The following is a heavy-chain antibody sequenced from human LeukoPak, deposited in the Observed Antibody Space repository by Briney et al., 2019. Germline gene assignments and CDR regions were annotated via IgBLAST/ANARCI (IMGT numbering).Heavy chain of an antibody. Sequence: PSQTLSLTCAVSGGSISSGGYSWSWIRQPPGKGLEWIGYIYHSGSTYYNPSLKSRVTISVDRSKNQFSLKLSSVTAADTAVYYCARHGYSYGYELPHDYWGQGTLVTVSS. V-gene: IGHV4-30-2*01. CDR1: GGSISSGGYS. CDR2: IYHSGST. J-gene: IGHJ4*02. D-gene: IGHD5-18*01. CDR3: ARHGYSYGYELPHDY.